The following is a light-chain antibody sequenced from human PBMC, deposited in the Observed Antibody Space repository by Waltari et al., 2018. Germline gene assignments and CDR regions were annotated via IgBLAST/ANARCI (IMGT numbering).Light chain of an antibody. CDR1: SGHSSNI. J-gene: IGLJ3*02. Sequence: QLVLTQSPSASASLGASVKLTCTLSSGHSSNIIAWLQQRPERGPRYLMKVNSDGSHSKGDDSPDRFPGACSGARRYLTISSLQSEGGADYYGETGGHGTWVFGGGTKLTVL. V-gene: IGLV4-69*01. CDR3: ETGGHGTWV. CDR2: VNSDGSH.